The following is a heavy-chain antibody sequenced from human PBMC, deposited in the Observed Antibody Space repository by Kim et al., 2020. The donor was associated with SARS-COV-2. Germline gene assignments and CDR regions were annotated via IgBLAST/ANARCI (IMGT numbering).Heavy chain of an antibody. Sequence: GGSLRLSCAASGFTVSSSYMNWVRQAPGKGLEWVSAINSGDVTDYADYVKGRFTISRHNSKNTLYLQMNSLRPEDTAVDYCAKDDELGFWHWGQGTLVTVSS. CDR2: INSGDVT. CDR3: AKDDELGFWH. D-gene: IGHD7-27*01. V-gene: IGHV3-53*04. J-gene: IGHJ4*02. CDR1: GFTVSSSY.